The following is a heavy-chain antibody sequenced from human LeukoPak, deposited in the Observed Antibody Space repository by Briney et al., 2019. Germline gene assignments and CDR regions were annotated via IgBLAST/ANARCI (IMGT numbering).Heavy chain of an antibody. CDR3: ARREGTLDDILTGYVGNYYYGMDV. J-gene: IGHJ6*02. D-gene: IGHD3-9*01. V-gene: IGHV1-46*01. CDR1: GYTFTSYY. Sequence: ASVKVSCKASGYTFTSYYMHWVRQAPGQGLEWMGIINPSGGSTSYAQKFQGGVTITADKSTSTAYMELSSLRSEDTAVYYCARREGTLDDILTGYVGNYYYGMDVWGQGTTVTVSS. CDR2: INPSGGST.